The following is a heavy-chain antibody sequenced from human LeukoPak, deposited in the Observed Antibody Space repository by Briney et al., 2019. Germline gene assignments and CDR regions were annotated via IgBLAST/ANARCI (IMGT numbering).Heavy chain of an antibody. D-gene: IGHD1-26*01. V-gene: IGHV3-30*03. CDR2: ISYEGGTQ. J-gene: IGHJ4*02. CDR3: TTEGEEGVTTLDY. CDR1: GVTLSPYG. Sequence: GMSLRLSCAASGVTLSPYGMHWVRQAPGKGLEWVAVISYEGGTQHYADSVKGRFIISRDNPRNTLYLQMNILRTEDTAVYYCTTEGEEGVTTLDYWGQGTLVTASS.